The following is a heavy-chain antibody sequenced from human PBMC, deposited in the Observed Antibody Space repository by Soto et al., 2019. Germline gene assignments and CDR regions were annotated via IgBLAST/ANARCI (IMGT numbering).Heavy chain of an antibody. Sequence: KPGGSLRLSCAASGFTFSNAWMSWVRQAPGKGLEWVGRIKSKTDGGTTDYAAPVKGRFTISRDDSKNTLYLQMNSLKTEDTAVYYCTTDLEGYPSDPEFYYYYGMDVWGQGTTVTVSS. D-gene: IGHD5-12*01. J-gene: IGHJ6*02. CDR2: IKSKTDGGTT. CDR1: GFTFSNAW. V-gene: IGHV3-15*01. CDR3: TTDLEGYPSDPEFYYYYGMDV.